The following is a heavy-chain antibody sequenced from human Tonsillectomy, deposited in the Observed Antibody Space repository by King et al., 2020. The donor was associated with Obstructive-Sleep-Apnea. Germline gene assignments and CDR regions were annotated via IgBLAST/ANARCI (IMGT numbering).Heavy chain of an antibody. CDR1: GGSISSGGYY. D-gene: IGHD6-6*01. V-gene: IGHV4-31*03. J-gene: IGHJ6*02. CDR3: ARDSSSNYYYGMDV. CDR2: IYYSGST. Sequence: VQLQESGPGLVKPSQTLSLTCTVSGGSISSGGYYCSWIRQHPGKGLEWIGDIYYSGSTDYNPSLKTRVTISVDTSKNQCSLKLSSVTAADTSVYYCARDSSSNYYYGMDVWGQGTTVTVSS.